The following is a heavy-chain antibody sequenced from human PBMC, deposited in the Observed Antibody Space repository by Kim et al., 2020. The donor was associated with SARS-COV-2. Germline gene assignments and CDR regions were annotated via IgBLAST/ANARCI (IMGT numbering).Heavy chain of an antibody. Sequence: GGSLRLSCAASGFTFSSYAMSWVRQALGKGLEWVSAISGSGGSTYYADSVKGRFTISRDNSKNTLYLQMNSLRAEDTAVYYCAKGGAAGIVVGGYYFDYWGQGTLVTVSS. D-gene: IGHD6-13*01. CDR1: GFTFSSYA. J-gene: IGHJ4*02. CDR3: AKGGAAGIVVGGYYFDY. CDR2: ISGSGGST. V-gene: IGHV3-23*01.